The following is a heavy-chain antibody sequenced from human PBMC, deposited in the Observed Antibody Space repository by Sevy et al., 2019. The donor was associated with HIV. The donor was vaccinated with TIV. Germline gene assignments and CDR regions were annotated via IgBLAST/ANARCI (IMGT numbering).Heavy chain of an antibody. Sequence: ASVKVSCKASGYTFTSYGISWVRQAPGQGLEWLGWISTLNVSTNNAQKFQGRVTMTTDTSTGTASMELRSLRSDDTAVYYCARDDCSSLSCHGSLLYWGQGTLVTVSS. J-gene: IGHJ4*02. V-gene: IGHV1-18*01. CDR3: ARDDCSSLSCHGSLLY. CDR1: GYTFTSYG. CDR2: ISTLNVST. D-gene: IGHD2-2*01.